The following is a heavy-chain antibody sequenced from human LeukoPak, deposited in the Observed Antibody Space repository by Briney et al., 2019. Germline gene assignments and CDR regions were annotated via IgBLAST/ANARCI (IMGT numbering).Heavy chain of an antibody. CDR2: ISSSSSYI. Sequence: PGGSLRLSCAASGFTFSSYSMNWVRQAPGKGLEWVSSISSSSSYIYYADSVKGRFTISRDNAKNSLYLQMNSLRAEDTAVYYCARVPNRIAAARVDYWGQGTLVTVSS. J-gene: IGHJ4*02. CDR1: GFTFSSYS. V-gene: IGHV3-21*01. CDR3: ARVPNRIAAARVDY. D-gene: IGHD6-13*01.